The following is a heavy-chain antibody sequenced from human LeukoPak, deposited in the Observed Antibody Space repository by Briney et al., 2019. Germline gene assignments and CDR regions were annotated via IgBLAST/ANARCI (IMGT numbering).Heavy chain of an antibody. CDR3: AKPYDSSGYYKDYYMDV. CDR1: GFSFSNYG. D-gene: IGHD3-22*01. CDR2: IRYDGSNK. Sequence: PGRSLRLSCVASGFSFSNYGMHWVRQAPGKGLEWVAVIRYDGSNKYYADSVKGRVTISRDSSKNTVYLQMNSLRAEDTAVYYCAKPYDSSGYYKDYYMDVWGKGTTVTVSS. J-gene: IGHJ6*03. V-gene: IGHV3-33*06.